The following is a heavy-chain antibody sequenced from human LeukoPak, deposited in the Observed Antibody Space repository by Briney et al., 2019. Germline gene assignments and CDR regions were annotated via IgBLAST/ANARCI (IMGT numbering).Heavy chain of an antibody. V-gene: IGHV3-23*01. CDR1: GFTLNSYL. Sequence: GGSLRLSCAASGFTLNSYLMSWVRQAPGKGLEWVSGISDNEGRAYYTDSVKGRFTISRDRTKNTVYLQMHNLRADDTAVYFCARHDSFIPYWGQGTLVTVSS. J-gene: IGHJ4*02. CDR2: ISDNEGRA. D-gene: IGHD5-18*01. CDR3: ARHDSFIPY.